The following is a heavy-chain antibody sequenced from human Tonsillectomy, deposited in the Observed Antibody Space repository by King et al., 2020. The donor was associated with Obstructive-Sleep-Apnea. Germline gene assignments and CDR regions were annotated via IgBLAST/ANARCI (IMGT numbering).Heavy chain of an antibody. CDR1: GGSISSSSYY. CDR2: IYYSGST. J-gene: IGHJ4*02. D-gene: IGHD2-8*01. Sequence: QLQESGPGLVKPSETLSLSCTVSGGSISSSSYYWGWIRQPPGKGLEWIGNIYYSGSTHYNPSLKSRVTISVDTSKNQFSLKMRSVTTADTAVDYCATGPDIVVMVYDAPACVDYWGQGTLVTVSS. CDR3: ATGPDIVVMVYDAPACVDY. V-gene: IGHV4-39*07.